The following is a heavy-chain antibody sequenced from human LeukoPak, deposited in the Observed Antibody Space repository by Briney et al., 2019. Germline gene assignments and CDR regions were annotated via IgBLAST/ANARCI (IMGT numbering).Heavy chain of an antibody. CDR3: ASLGSSVAAAFDI. Sequence: SETLSLTCAVYGGSFSGYYWSWIRQPPGKGLEWIGEINHSGGTNYNPSLKSRVTISVDTSKNQFSLKLSSVTAADTAVYYCASLGSSVAAAFDIWGQGTMVTVSS. V-gene: IGHV4-34*01. CDR2: INHSGGT. D-gene: IGHD6-19*01. CDR1: GGSFSGYY. J-gene: IGHJ3*02.